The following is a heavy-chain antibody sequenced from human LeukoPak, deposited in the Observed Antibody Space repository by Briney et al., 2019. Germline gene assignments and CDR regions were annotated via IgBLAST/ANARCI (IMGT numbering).Heavy chain of an antibody. V-gene: IGHV3-7*01. Sequence: PGGSLRLSCAASGFIFSSYWMSWVRQAPGKGLEWAANIQQDGGEEHYVDSVKGRFTISRDNAKNSLYLQMNSLGAEDTAVYYCVRDKSADYGDSYFDSWGQGILVTVSS. CDR1: GFIFSSYW. CDR3: VRDKSADYGDSYFDS. J-gene: IGHJ4*02. CDR2: IQQDGGEE. D-gene: IGHD4-17*01.